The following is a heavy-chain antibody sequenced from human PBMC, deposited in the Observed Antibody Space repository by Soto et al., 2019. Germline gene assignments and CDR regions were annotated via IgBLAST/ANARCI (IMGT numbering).Heavy chain of an antibody. J-gene: IGHJ3*02. Sequence: QVQLVQSGAEVKKPGASVKVSCKASGYTFTSYGISWVRQAPGQGLEWMGWISAYNGNTNYAQKLQGRVTMTTDTSTSTAYMEVRSLRSDDTAGYYCARDQYCSGGSCYLSDAFDIWGQGTMVTVSS. D-gene: IGHD2-15*01. CDR1: GYTFTSYG. CDR2: ISAYNGNT. V-gene: IGHV1-18*01. CDR3: ARDQYCSGGSCYLSDAFDI.